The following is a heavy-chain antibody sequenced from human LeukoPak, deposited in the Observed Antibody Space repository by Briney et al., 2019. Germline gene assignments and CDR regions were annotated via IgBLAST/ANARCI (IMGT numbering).Heavy chain of an antibody. CDR2: IKQDGSGK. CDR1: GFTFSSYW. CDR3: ARWDYDFWSGYSDYYYYCMDV. J-gene: IGHJ6*03. D-gene: IGHD3-3*01. Sequence: GGSLRLSCAASGFTFSSYWMSWVRQAPGKGLEWVANIKQDGSGKYYVDSVKGRFTISRDNAKNSLYLQMNSLRAEDTAVYYCARWDYDFWSGYSDYYYYCMDVWGKGTTVTVSS. V-gene: IGHV3-7*01.